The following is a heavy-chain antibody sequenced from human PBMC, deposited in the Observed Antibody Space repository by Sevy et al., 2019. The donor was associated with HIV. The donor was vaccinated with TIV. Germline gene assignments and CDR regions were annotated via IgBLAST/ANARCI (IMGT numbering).Heavy chain of an antibody. CDR3: ARDLEFYDYGDYGPAFMPDY. D-gene: IGHD4-17*01. V-gene: IGHV3-33*01. CDR1: GFTFSTYG. J-gene: IGHJ4*02. Sequence: GGSLRLSCAASGFTFSTYGMHWVRQAPGKGLEWAAVIWFDGSNTYYADSVKRRFTISRDIAKNTLHLQMNSLMAEDTAVYYCARDLEFYDYGDYGPAFMPDYWGQGTLVTVSS. CDR2: IWFDGSNT.